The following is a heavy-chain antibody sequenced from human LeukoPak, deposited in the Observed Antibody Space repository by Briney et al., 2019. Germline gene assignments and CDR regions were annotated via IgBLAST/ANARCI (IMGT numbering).Heavy chain of an antibody. CDR2: INHSGST. Sequence: PSETLSLTCAVYGGXFSGYYCSWIRQPPGKGLEWIGEINHSGSTNYNPSLKSRVTISVDTSKNQFSLKLSSVTAADSAVYYCARGSGLYGMDVWGQGTTVTVSS. CDR1: GGXFSGYY. CDR3: ARGSGLYGMDV. J-gene: IGHJ6*02. V-gene: IGHV4-34*01.